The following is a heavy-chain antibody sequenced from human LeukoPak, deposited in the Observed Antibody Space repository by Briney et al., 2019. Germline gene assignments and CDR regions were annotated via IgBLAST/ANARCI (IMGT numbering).Heavy chain of an antibody. Sequence: ASVKVSCKVSGYTLTELSMHWVRQAPGKGLEWMGGFYPEDGETIYAQKFQGRVTMTEDTSTDTAYMELSSLRSEDTAVYYCATNVAAWTVGVGELGDPQYFDYWGQGTLVTVSS. CDR3: ATNVAAWTVGVGELGDPQYFDY. J-gene: IGHJ4*02. CDR2: FYPEDGET. V-gene: IGHV1-24*01. CDR1: GYTLTELS. D-gene: IGHD4-23*01.